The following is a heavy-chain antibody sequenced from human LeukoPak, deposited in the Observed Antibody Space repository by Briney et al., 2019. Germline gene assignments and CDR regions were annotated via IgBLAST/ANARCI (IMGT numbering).Heavy chain of an antibody. D-gene: IGHD3-9*01. CDR1: GFTFSNAW. J-gene: IGHJ4*02. V-gene: IGHV3-15*01. CDR2: IKSKTDGGTT. Sequence: PGGSLRLSCAASGFTFSNAWMSWIRQAPGKGLEWVGRIKSKTDGGTTDYAAPVKGRFTTSRDDSKNTLYLQMNSLKTEDTAVYYCTTGFRPLTYYDILTGPFDYWGQGTLVTVSS. CDR3: TTGFRPLTYYDILTGPFDY.